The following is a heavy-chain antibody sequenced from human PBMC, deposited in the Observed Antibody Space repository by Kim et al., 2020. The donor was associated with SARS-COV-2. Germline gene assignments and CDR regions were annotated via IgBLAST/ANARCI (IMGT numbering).Heavy chain of an antibody. CDR2: INWNGGST. CDR3: ARSSGDVLMVYAVGGAFDI. CDR1: GFTFDDYG. J-gene: IGHJ3*02. D-gene: IGHD2-8*01. Sequence: GGSLRLSCAASGFTFDDYGMSWVRQAPGKGLEWVSGINWNGGSTGYADSVKGRFTISRDNAKNSLYLQMNSLRAEDTALYHCARSSGDVLMVYAVGGAFDIWGQGTMVTVSS. V-gene: IGHV3-20*01.